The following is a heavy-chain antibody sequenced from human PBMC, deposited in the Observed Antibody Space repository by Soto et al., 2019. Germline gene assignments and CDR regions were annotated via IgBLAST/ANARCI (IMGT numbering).Heavy chain of an antibody. CDR2: INPNSGGT. CDR3: ARGGGGSRKSRSFDI. V-gene: IGHV1-2*04. Sequence: ASVKVSCKASGYTFTGYYMHWVRQAPGQGLEWMGWINPNSGGTNYAQKFQGWVTMTRDTSISTAYMELSRLRSDDTAVYYCARGGGGSRKSRSFDIWGQGTMVTVSS. D-gene: IGHD2-15*01. J-gene: IGHJ3*02. CDR1: GYTFTGYY.